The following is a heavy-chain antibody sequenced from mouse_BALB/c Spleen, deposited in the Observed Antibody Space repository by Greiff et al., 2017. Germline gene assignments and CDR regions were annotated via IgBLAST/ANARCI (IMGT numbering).Heavy chain of an antibody. V-gene: IGHV7-3*02. Sequence: EVHLVESGGGLVQPGGSLRLSCATSGFTFTDYYMSWVRQPPGKALEWLGFIRNKANGYTTEYSASVKGRFTISRDNSQSILYLQMNTLRAEDSATYYCARDNWGFDYWGQGTTLTVSS. CDR1: GFTFTDYY. CDR3: ARDNWGFDY. D-gene: IGHD4-1*01. CDR2: IRNKANGYTT. J-gene: IGHJ2*01.